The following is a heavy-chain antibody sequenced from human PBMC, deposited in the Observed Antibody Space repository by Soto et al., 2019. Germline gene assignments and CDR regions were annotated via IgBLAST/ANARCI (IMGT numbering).Heavy chain of an antibody. CDR2: IYYSGST. D-gene: IGHD3-16*01. V-gene: IGHV4-39*01. J-gene: IGHJ6*02. Sequence: SETLSLTCTVSGGSISSSSYYWGWIRQPPGKGLEWIGSIYYSGSTYYNPSLKSRVTISVDTSKNQFSLKLSSVTAADTAVYYCAGPYYDYVWGTNYNYYYYGMDVWGQGTTVTVSS. CDR1: GGSISSSSYY. CDR3: AGPYYDYVWGTNYNYYYYGMDV.